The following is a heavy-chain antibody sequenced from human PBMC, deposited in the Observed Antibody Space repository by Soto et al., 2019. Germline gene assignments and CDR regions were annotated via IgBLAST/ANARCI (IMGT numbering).Heavy chain of an antibody. V-gene: IGHV4-59*08. Sequence: SETLSLTCTVSGGSISSYYWSWIRQPPGKGLEWIGYIYYSGSTNYNPSLKRRVTISVDTSKNQFSLKLSSVTAADTAVYYCSRAAGHYAVYYWGQGTLVPGSS. CDR3: SRAAGHYAVYY. J-gene: IGHJ4*02. CDR1: GGSISSYY. CDR2: IYYSGST. D-gene: IGHD4-17*01.